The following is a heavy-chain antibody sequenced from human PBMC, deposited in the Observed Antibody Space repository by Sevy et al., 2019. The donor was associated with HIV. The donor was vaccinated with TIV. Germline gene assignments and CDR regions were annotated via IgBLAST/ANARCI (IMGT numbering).Heavy chain of an antibody. CDR2: IYYSGST. J-gene: IGHJ5*02. Sequence: SETLSLTCTVSGGSISSGGYYWSWIRQHPGKGLEWIGYIYYSGSTYYNPSLKSRVTISVDTSKNQFSLKLSSVTAADPAVYSWAGYSRYSSASRGGGRGGYNWFDPWGQGTLVTVSS. D-gene: IGHD6-6*01. CDR1: GGSISSGGYY. CDR3: AGYSRYSSASRGGGRGGYNWFDP. V-gene: IGHV4-31*03.